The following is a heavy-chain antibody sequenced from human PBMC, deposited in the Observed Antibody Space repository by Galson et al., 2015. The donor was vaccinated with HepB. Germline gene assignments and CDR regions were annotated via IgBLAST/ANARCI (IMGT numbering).Heavy chain of an antibody. CDR1: GFTLSTFV. V-gene: IGHV3-23*01. J-gene: IGHJ5*02. CDR2: ISAGGNDT. CDR3: AKNGWFVGRWFDP. D-gene: IGHD6-19*01. Sequence: SLRLSCAASGFTLSTFVMSWVRQAPGKGLEWVSTISAGGNDTFYADSVKGRFTISTDNSKNTVYLQMNSLRAEDTAIYYCAKNGWFVGRWFDPWGQGALVTVSS.